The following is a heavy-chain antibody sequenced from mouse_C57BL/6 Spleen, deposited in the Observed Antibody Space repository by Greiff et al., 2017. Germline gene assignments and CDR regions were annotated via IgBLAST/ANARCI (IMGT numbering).Heavy chain of an antibody. J-gene: IGHJ2*01. Sequence: EVKLMESGPELVKPGASVKISCKASGYSFTDYNMNWVKQSNGKSLEWIGVINPNYGTTSYNQKFKGKATLTVDQSSSTAYMQLNSLTSEDSAVYYCARSSYGSSHFDYWGQGTTLTVSS. CDR3: ARSSYGSSHFDY. V-gene: IGHV1-39*01. CDR2: INPNYGTT. D-gene: IGHD1-1*01. CDR1: GYSFTDYN.